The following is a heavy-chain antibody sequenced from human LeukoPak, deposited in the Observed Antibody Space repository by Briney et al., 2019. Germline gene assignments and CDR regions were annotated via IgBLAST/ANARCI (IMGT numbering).Heavy chain of an antibody. J-gene: IGHJ3*02. CDR1: GFTLSSYS. Sequence: PGGSLRLSCAASGFTLSSYSMNWVRQAPGKGLEWVSSISRSSSYIYYADSVKGRFTISRDNARNSLYLQMNSLRAEDTAVYYCARDHDILPDFYTNDPFDIWGQRTMVTVSS. D-gene: IGHD3-9*01. CDR2: ISRSSSYI. CDR3: ARDHDILPDFYTNDPFDI. V-gene: IGHV3-21*01.